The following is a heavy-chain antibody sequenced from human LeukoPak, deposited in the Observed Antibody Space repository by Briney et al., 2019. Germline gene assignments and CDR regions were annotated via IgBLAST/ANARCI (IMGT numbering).Heavy chain of an antibody. D-gene: IGHD5-24*01. J-gene: IGHJ4*02. CDR3: ARDERWLTQGVDY. CDR1: GFTFSSYE. CDR2: ISSSGSTI. Sequence: PGGSLRLSCAASGFTFSSYEMNWVRQAPGRGLEWVSYISSSGSTIYYADSVKGRFTISRDNAKNSLYLQMNSLRAEDTAVYYCARDERWLTQGVDYWGQGTLVTVSS. V-gene: IGHV3-48*03.